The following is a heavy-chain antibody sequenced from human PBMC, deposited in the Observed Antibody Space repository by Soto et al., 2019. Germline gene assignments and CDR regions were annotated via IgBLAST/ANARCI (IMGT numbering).Heavy chain of an antibody. J-gene: IGHJ4*02. V-gene: IGHV4-59*01. CDR3: ARRQFGSSWYGGVFDY. CDR2: IYSSGST. CDR1: GGSISSYY. D-gene: IGHD6-13*01. Sequence: QVQLQESGPGLVKPSETLSLTCTVSGGSISSYYWSWIRQPPGKGLEWIGYIYSSGSTNYNPSLQRRVTMSVDTSKNQFSLKLSSVTAADTAVYYCARRQFGSSWYGGVFDYWGQGTLVTVSS.